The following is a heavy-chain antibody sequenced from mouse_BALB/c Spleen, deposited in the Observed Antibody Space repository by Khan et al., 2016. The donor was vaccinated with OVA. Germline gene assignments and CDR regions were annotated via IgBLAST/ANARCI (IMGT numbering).Heavy chain of an antibody. CDR1: GYTFTDFA. D-gene: IGHD1-3*01. Sequence: QVQLQQSGAELVRPGVSVKISCKGSGYTFTDFALHWVKQSHAKSLEWIGVISTYYGDATYNQKFKGKATMTVDKSSSTAYVELARLTSEDSAIYFYVRGSGHSRFGYWGQGTLVTVSA. CDR3: VRGSGHSRFGY. V-gene: IGHV1S137*01. CDR2: ISTYYGDA. J-gene: IGHJ3*01.